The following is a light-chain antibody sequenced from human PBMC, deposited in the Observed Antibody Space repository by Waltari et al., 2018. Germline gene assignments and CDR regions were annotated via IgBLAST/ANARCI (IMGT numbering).Light chain of an antibody. V-gene: IGKV3-20*01. CDR1: QNLGPY. CDR3: QNHERLPAT. CDR2: AAS. Sequence: LTQSPGPLSVSPGERATLSSRASQNLGPYLVWYQQKPGQAPRLLMDAASRRATGIPDRFSGSGSGTDFSLTITRLEPEDFAVYYCQNHERLPATFGQGTKVEIK. J-gene: IGKJ1*01.